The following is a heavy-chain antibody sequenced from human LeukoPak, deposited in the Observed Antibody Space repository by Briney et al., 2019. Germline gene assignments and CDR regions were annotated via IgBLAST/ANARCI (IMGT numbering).Heavy chain of an antibody. D-gene: IGHD6-13*01. V-gene: IGHV3-33*01. CDR2: IWCDGSNK. CDR3: ARDLGAAAGNWFDP. CDR1: GFTFSSYG. Sequence: GRSLRLSCAASGFTFSSYGMHWVRQAPGKGLEWVAVIWCDGSNKYYADSVKGRFTISRDNSKNTLYLQMNSLRAEDTAVYYCARDLGAAAGNWFDPWGQGTLVTVSS. J-gene: IGHJ5*02.